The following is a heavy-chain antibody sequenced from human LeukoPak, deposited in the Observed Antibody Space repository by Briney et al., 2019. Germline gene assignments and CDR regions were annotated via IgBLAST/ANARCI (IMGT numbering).Heavy chain of an antibody. CDR3: ATELHKYSGSYYNYQDY. CDR2: FDPEDGET. Sequence: ASVKVSCKVSGYTLTELSMHWVRQAPGKGLEWMGGFDPEDGETIYAQKFQGRVTMTEDTSTDTAYMELSSLRSEDTAVYYCATELHKYSGSYYNYQDYWGQGTLVTVSS. CDR1: GYTLTELS. J-gene: IGHJ4*02. V-gene: IGHV1-24*01. D-gene: IGHD1-26*01.